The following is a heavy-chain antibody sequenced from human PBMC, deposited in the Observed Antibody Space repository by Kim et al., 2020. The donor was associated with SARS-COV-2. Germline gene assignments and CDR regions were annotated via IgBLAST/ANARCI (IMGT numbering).Heavy chain of an antibody. CDR2: IYYSGST. D-gene: IGHD6-13*01. V-gene: IGHV4-39*01. J-gene: IGHJ5*02. CDR1: GGSISSSSYY. CDR3: ARREGYGGWFAP. Sequence: SETLSLTCTVSGGSISSSSYYWGWIRQPPGKGLEWIGSIYYSGSTYYNPSLKSRVTISVDTSKNQFSLKLSSVTAADTAVYYCARREGYGGWFAPWGQGTLVTVSS.